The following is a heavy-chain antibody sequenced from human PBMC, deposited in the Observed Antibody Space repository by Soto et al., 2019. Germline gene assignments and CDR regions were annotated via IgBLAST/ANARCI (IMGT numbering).Heavy chain of an antibody. CDR3: AKATATSGGAFEI. CDR2: ILVGGST. V-gene: IGHV3-23*01. CDR1: GFICSSYD. Sequence: PGGSLRLSCAVSGFICSSYDMSWVRQAPGKGLEWVSTILVGGSTHYEDSVKGRFTISRDTSKSTVYLQMNSLTAGDTAFYYCAKATATSGGAFEIYGQGTMVTVS. J-gene: IGHJ3*02. D-gene: IGHD1-1*01.